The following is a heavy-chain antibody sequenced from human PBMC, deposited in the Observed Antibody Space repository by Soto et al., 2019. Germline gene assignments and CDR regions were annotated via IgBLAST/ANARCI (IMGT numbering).Heavy chain of an antibody. CDR1: GFTFSNNV. CDR2: ITGSGRDT. J-gene: IGHJ4*02. D-gene: IGHD2-8*01. Sequence: QPGGALRLACAASGFTFSNNVLNWVRQAPGKGLDWVSGITGSGRDTYYADSVKGRFTISRDNSKNIVFLQMNSLRAEDTALYYCAKNGLDNSPSAIDSWGPGTLVTVSS. CDR3: AKNGLDNSPSAIDS. V-gene: IGHV3-23*01.